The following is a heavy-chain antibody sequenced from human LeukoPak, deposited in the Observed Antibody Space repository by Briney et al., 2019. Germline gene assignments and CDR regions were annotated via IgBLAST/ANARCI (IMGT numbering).Heavy chain of an antibody. CDR2: ISTSSGFI. D-gene: IGHD3-22*01. Sequence: PGGSLRLSCAASGFTFRNYNLIWVRQAPGKGLGWVSSISTSSGFIYYADSVKGRFTISRDNAKNSLYLQMNSLRAEDTAVYYCVRAMTDSSGYPPLYWGQGTLVTVSS. V-gene: IGHV3-21*01. J-gene: IGHJ4*02. CDR3: VRAMTDSSGYPPLY. CDR1: GFTFRNYN.